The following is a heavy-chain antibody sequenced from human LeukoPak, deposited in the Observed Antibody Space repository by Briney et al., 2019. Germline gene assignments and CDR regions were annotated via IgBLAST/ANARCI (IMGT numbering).Heavy chain of an antibody. CDR3: ARSQTITMVRRTYYFDY. CDR2: INPSGGST. V-gene: IGHV1-46*01. J-gene: IGHJ4*02. CDR1: GYTFTSYY. D-gene: IGHD3-10*01. Sequence: GASVKVSCKASGYTFTSYYMHWVRQAPGQGLEWMGIINPSGGSTSYAQKFQGRVTMTRDTSTSTVYMELSSLRSEDTAVYYCARSQTITMVRRTYYFDYWGQGTLVTVSS.